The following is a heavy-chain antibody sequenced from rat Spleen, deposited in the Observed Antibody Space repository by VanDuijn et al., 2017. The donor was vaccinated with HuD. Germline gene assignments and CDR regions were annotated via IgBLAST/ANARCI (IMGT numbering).Heavy chain of an antibody. V-gene: IGHV5-29*01. J-gene: IGHJ2*01. CDR3: TRVDTMGTEDY. Sequence: KLSCAASGFTFSDYGVAWVRQAPTTGLEWVATISYGDSSGHSGTYYRDSVKGRFTISRDNAKSTLSLQMDSLRSEDTATYYCTRVDTMGTEDYWGQGVMVTVSS. CDR1: GFTFSDYG. D-gene: IGHD1-7*01. CDR2: ISYGDSSGHSGT.